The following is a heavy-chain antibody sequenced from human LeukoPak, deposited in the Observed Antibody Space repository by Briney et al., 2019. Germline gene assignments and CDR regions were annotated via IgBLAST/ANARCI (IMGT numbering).Heavy chain of an antibody. V-gene: IGHV1-46*01. D-gene: IGHD2-2*01. CDR1: GYTFTSYY. Sequence: GASVKVSCKASGYTFTSYYMHWVRQAPGQGLEWMGIINPSGGSTSYAQKFQGSVTMTRDMSTSTVYMELSSLRSEDTAVYYCARSERTGYCSSTSCRNWFDPWGQGTLVTVSS. J-gene: IGHJ5*02. CDR2: INPSGGST. CDR3: ARSERTGYCSSTSCRNWFDP.